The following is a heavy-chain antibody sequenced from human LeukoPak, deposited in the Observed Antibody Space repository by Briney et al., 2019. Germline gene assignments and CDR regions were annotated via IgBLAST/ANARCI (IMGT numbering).Heavy chain of an antibody. CDR2: IRYDGSNK. Sequence: GESLKISCAASGFIVSSYGMYWVRQAPGKGLEWVAFIRYDGSNKYYADSVKGRFTISRDNSKNTLYVQMSSLRVEDTAVYYCAKEGTVTPIDYWGQGTPVTVSS. D-gene: IGHD4-17*01. V-gene: IGHV3-30*02. CDR3: AKEGTVTPIDY. CDR1: GFIVSSYG. J-gene: IGHJ4*02.